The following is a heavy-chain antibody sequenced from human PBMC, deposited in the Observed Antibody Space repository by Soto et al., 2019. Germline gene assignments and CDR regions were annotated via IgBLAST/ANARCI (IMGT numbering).Heavy chain of an antibody. V-gene: IGHV1-8*01. Sequence: ASVKVSWKASGYTFTSYDINWVRQATGQGLEWMGWMNPNSGNTGYAQKFQGRVTMTRNTSISTAYMELSSLRSEDTAVYYCASRSGYDFSGYYYFYYDGMDFWGQRTTVTGSS. D-gene: IGHD3-22*01. CDR3: ASRSGYDFSGYYYFYYDGMDF. CDR1: GYTFTSYD. CDR2: MNPNSGNT. J-gene: IGHJ6*01.